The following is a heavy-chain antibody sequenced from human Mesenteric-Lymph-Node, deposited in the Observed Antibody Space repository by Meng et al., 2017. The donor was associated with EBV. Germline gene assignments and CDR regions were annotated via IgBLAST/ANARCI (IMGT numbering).Heavy chain of an antibody. V-gene: IGHV3-33*01. CDR2: IFYDGSKE. Sequence: QGQLVRLWVGLVQPGRSFGLSSAASGFVFRYNGMHWVRQAPGKGLEWVALIFYDGSKEYYADSVKGRFTISRDNSNNTLYLEMTSLRAEDTAVYYCAADYGDYGYYFEYWGRGTLVTVSS. D-gene: IGHD4-17*01. CDR1: GFVFRYNG. J-gene: IGHJ4*02. CDR3: AADYGDYGYYFEY.